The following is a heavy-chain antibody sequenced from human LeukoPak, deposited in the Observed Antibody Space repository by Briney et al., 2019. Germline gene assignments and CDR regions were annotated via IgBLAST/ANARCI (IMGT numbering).Heavy chain of an antibody. CDR3: AKDADTATIIYWYFDL. D-gene: IGHD5-18*01. CDR2: ISDDGSNT. J-gene: IGHJ2*01. Sequence: PGRSLRLSCTASGFTLSSVGMHWVRQAPGKGLEWVAVISDDGSNTYYADSVKGRFTISRDNSKNTLYLQMNSLRADDTAVYYCAKDADTATIIYWYFDLWGRGTLVTVSS. V-gene: IGHV3-30*18. CDR1: GFTLSSVG.